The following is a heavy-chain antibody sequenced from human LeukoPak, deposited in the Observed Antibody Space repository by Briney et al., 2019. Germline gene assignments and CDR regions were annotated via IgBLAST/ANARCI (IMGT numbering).Heavy chain of an antibody. CDR2: ISAYNGNT. CDR1: GYTFTSYG. CDR3: ARVIAAAGNGPFDY. V-gene: IGHV1-18*01. D-gene: IGHD6-13*01. Sequence: ASVKVSCKASGYTFTSYGISWVRQAPGQGLEWMGCISAYNGNTNYAQKLQGRRIMTTDTSTSTAYMELRSLRSDDTAVYYCARVIAAAGNGPFDYWGQGTLVTVSS. J-gene: IGHJ4*02.